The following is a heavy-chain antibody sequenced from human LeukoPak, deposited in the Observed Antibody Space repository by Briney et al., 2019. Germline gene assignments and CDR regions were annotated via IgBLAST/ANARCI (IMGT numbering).Heavy chain of an antibody. D-gene: IGHD6-13*01. Sequence: GASVKVSCKASGYTFTGYYMHWVRQAPGQGLEWMGRINPDSGGTNYAQKFQGRVTMTRDTSISTAYMELSRLRSDDTAVYYCARDLGAAAGTDYWGQGTLVTVSS. CDR2: INPDSGGT. CDR1: GYTFTGYY. V-gene: IGHV1-2*06. CDR3: ARDLGAAAGTDY. J-gene: IGHJ4*02.